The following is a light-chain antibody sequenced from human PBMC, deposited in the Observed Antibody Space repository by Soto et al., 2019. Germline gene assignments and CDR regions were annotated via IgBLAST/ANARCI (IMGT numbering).Light chain of an antibody. CDR3: SSCGDNDIYV. CDR1: SSDVGGYNY. V-gene: IGLV2-11*01. CDR2: EVN. Sequence: QSALTQPRSVSGSPGQSVTISCTGTSSDVGGYNYVSWYQRHPGKAPKLIISEVNKRPSGVPDRFSGSKSGNTASLTVTGLQAEDEADYYCSSCGDNDIYVFGTGTKLTVL. J-gene: IGLJ1*01.